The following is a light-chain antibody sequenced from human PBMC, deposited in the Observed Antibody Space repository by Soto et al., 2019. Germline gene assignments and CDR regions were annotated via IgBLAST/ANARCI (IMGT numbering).Light chain of an antibody. J-gene: IGKJ1*01. V-gene: IGKV1-5*01. CDR3: LQHNSYPVT. Sequence: DIQTTQSPSTLSASVGDRVTITCRASQSIGSWLAWYQQKPGKAPKRLIYAASTLQSGVPSRFSGSGSGTEFTLTISSLQPEDFATYYCLQHNSYPVTFGQGTKVDIK. CDR2: AAS. CDR1: QSIGSW.